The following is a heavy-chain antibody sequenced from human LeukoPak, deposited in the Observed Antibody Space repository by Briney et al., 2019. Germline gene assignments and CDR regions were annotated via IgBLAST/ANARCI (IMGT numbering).Heavy chain of an antibody. J-gene: IGHJ4*02. CDR1: GFTFSSSA. D-gene: IGHD1-7*01. Sequence: HPGGSLRLSCAASGFTFSSSAMNWVRQAPGKGLEWVSAISGSGGSTYYADSVKGRFTISRDNSKNTLYLQMNRLRAEDTAIYYCAKEGKTRNWNYYQAKPVYWGRGTLVTVSS. CDR3: AKEGKTRNWNYYQAKPVY. V-gene: IGHV3-23*01. CDR2: ISGSGGST.